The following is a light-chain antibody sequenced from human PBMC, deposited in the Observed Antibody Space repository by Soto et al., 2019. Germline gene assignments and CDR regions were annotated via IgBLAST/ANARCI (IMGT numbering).Light chain of an antibody. Sequence: SVLTQPPSASGTPGQRVAISCSGSSSNIGSNTVNWYQHLPGTAPKLLISSNNQRPSGVPDRFSGSKSGTSASLAISGLQSEDEAHYYCAAWDDRLNAVVFGGGTKLTVL. CDR1: SSNIGSNT. V-gene: IGLV1-44*01. J-gene: IGLJ2*01. CDR2: SNN. CDR3: AAWDDRLNAVV.